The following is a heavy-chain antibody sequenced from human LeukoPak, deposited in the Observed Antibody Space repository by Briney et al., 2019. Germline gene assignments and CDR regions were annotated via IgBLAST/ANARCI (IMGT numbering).Heavy chain of an antibody. V-gene: IGHV4-4*07. Sequence: SETLSLTCTVSGGPISNYHWSWIRQPAGKGLEWIGQIHTSGSTNYNPPLKSRVSMSIDTPENHLSLTIRSVTAADTAVYYCARRDISSGRSFDYWGQGTLVTVSS. D-gene: IGHD6-19*01. CDR2: IHTSGST. CDR3: ARRDISSGRSFDY. J-gene: IGHJ4*02. CDR1: GGPISNYH.